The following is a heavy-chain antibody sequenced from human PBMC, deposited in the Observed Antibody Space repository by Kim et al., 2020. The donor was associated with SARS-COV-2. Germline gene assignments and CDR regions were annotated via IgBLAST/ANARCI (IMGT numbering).Heavy chain of an antibody. Sequence: NTNYAQKDQGRVNLTIDTSTTIAYMELRSLRSDDTAVYYCARDLTTYGMDVWGQGTTVTVSS. CDR3: ARDLTTYGMDV. J-gene: IGHJ6*02. D-gene: IGHD4-17*01. V-gene: IGHV1-18*01. CDR2: NT.